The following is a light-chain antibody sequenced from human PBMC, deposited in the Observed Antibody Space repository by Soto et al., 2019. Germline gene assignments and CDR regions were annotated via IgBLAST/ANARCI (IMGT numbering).Light chain of an antibody. V-gene: IGKV3-20*01. Sequence: EIVLTQSPGTLSLSPGERATLSCRASRSVTSTYLAWYQQKPGQPPRLLIYGASNRATGIPDRFSGSGSGTDFTLTISRLEPEDFTVYYCQQYHSLPTTFGPGTKVDI. CDR3: QQYHSLPTT. CDR1: RSVTSTY. J-gene: IGKJ3*01. CDR2: GAS.